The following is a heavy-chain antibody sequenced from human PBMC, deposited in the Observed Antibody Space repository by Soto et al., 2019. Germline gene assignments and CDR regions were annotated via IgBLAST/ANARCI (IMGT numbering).Heavy chain of an antibody. CDR3: ARAQWFGPGRVGYFDY. CDR1: GGSISSYY. V-gene: IGHV4-59*01. CDR2: IYYSGST. J-gene: IGHJ4*02. Sequence: QVQLQESGPGLVKPSETLSLTCTVSGGSISSYYWSWIWQPPGKGLEWIGYIYYSGSTNYNPSLKSRVTISVDTSKNQFSLKLSSVTAADTAVYYCARAQWFGPGRVGYFDYWGQGTLVTVSS. D-gene: IGHD3-10*01.